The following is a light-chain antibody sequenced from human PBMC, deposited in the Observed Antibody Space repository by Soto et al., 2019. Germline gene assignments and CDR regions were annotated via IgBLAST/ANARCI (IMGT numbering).Light chain of an antibody. CDR1: QSISSW. Sequence: DIQMTQSPSTLSASVGDRVTITCRASQSISSWLAWYQQKPGKAPKLLIYDASSLESGVPSRFSGSGAGTEFTITSSSLQPDDFATYSCQQYKSYSRLTFGGGNKVEIK. CDR3: QQYKSYSRLT. V-gene: IGKV1-5*01. CDR2: DAS. J-gene: IGKJ4*01.